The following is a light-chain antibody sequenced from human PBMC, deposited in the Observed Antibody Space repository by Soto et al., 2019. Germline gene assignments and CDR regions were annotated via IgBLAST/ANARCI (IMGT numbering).Light chain of an antibody. CDR1: QSISNY. J-gene: IGKJ2*01. CDR2: AAS. CDR3: QQSYRTPRVT. Sequence: DIQMTQSPSSLSASVGDRVTITCRASQSISNYLNWYQQKPGKAPKLLIYAASNLKSGVPSRFSGSGSGKDFTLTISSLQPEDFATYFCQQSYRTPRVTFGQGTKLEI. V-gene: IGKV1-39*01.